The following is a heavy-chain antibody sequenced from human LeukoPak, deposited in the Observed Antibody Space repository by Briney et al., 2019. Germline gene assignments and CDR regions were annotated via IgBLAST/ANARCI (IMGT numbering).Heavy chain of an antibody. CDR1: GYTLSSEL. D-gene: IGHD3-16*01. CDR3: ARWGRELDAFDF. CDR2: IYSGGST. V-gene: IGHV3-66*01. Sequence: GGSFPHFCSPSGYTLSSELMIWPPQAPGKALEGVSVIYSGGSTYYADSVEGRFTISRDNSKNTLYLQMNSLRAEDTAVYYCARWGRELDAFDFWAEDTVVPVSS. J-gene: IGHJ3*01.